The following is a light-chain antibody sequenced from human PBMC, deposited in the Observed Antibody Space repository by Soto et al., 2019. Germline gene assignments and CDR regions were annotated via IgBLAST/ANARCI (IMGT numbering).Light chain of an antibody. J-gene: IGLJ1*01. Sequence: QSALAQPASVSGSPGQSITISCTGTSSVVGGYNYVSWYQQHPDKAPKLILYEVSNRPSGVSNRFPGSKSGNTASLTISGLQTEDGADYYCSSYTDNSTLVFGTGTKVTVL. CDR2: EVS. CDR1: SSVVGGYNY. CDR3: SSYTDNSTLV. V-gene: IGLV2-14*01.